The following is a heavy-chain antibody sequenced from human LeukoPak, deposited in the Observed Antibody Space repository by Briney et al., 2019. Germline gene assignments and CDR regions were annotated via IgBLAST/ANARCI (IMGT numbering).Heavy chain of an antibody. J-gene: IGHJ4*02. V-gene: IGHV3-21*01. CDR3: VAAAGYYFDY. D-gene: IGHD6-25*01. CDR2: IDSTSTYI. CDR1: GFTFITYS. Sequence: PGGSLRLSCAASGFTFITYSMNWVRQAPGKGLEWVSSIDSTSTYIFYADSLKGRVTISRDNAKNSLILHMNSLRAEDTAVYYCVAAAGYYFDYWGQGTLVTLSS.